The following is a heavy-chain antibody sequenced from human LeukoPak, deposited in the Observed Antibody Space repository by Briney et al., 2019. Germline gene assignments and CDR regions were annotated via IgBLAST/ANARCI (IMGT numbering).Heavy chain of an antibody. J-gene: IGHJ6*03. CDR1: GYTFSNYG. Sequence: GASVKVSCKASGYTFSNYGISWVRQAPGQGLEWMGWITTYNGNTNYAQNLQGRVTMTTDTSTSTAYMELSSLRSEDTAVYYCATRYCSGGSCPNYYYYYINVWGKGTTVTISS. CDR2: ITTYNGNT. V-gene: IGHV1-18*01. D-gene: IGHD2-15*01. CDR3: ATRYCSGGSCPNYYYYYINV.